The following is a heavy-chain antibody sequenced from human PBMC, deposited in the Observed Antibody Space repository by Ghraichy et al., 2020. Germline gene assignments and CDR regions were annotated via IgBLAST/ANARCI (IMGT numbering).Heavy chain of an antibody. V-gene: IGHV4-34*01. D-gene: IGHD6-6*01. CDR2: INHRRDT. CDR3: ARTGYPYRQLVRYQINYFDP. Sequence: SETLSLTCAVYDGSLTAYYWTWIRQSSGKGLEWIGEINHRRDTNYNPYLKSRLTISIDMSKKQLSLQLRSVTAADTGLYFCARTGYPYRQLVRYQINYFDPWGQGTLVTVSS. J-gene: IGHJ5*02. CDR1: DGSLTAYY.